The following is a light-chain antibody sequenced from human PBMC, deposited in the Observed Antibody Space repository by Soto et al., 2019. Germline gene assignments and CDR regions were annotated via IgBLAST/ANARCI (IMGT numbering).Light chain of an antibody. CDR3: CAYTSTSALYV. CDR2: EVS. V-gene: IGLV2-14*01. CDR1: SSDVGAYNY. Sequence: QSVLTQPASVSGSPGQSITISCTGTSSDVGAYNYVSWYQQHPGKAPKLMIYEVSNRPSGVSNRFSGSKSGNTASLTIFGLQTEDEADYYCCAYTSTSALYVFGTGTKLTVL. J-gene: IGLJ1*01.